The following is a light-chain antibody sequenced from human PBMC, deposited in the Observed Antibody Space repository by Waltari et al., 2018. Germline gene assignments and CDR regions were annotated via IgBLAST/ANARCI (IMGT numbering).Light chain of an antibody. J-gene: IGKJ4*01. CDR3: QQYNSYSLLT. CDR2: EAS. CDR1: QSISKW. V-gene: IGKV1-5*03. Sequence: DIRMTQSPSTLSASAGDRVIISCRASQSISKWLAWYQQKPGKAHKLLIYEASTLQSGVPARLSGTGSGTDLTLTISSLQPDDFATYYCQQYNSYSLLTFGGGTKVEIK.